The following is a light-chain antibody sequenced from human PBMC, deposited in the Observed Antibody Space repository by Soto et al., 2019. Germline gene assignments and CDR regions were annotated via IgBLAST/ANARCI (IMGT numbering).Light chain of an antibody. J-gene: IGLJ3*02. V-gene: IGLV1-40*01. CDR3: QSYDSSLSGWV. Sequence: QSVLTQPPSVSGAPGQRATISCTGSSSNIGAGYDVHWYQQLPGTAPKLLIYGNSNRPSGVPDRFSGSKSGTSASLAITGLRAEDEADYYCQSYDSSLSGWVFGGGTKLAVL. CDR1: SSNIGAGYD. CDR2: GNS.